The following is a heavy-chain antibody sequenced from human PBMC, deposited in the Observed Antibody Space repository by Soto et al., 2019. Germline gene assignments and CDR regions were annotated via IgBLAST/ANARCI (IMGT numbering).Heavy chain of an antibody. CDR2: INPTSGST. Sequence: QVQLVQSGAEVKKPGASVKVSCKASGYTFTNYYIHWVRQAPGQGLEWMGIINPTSGSTNYAQKCQGRVTWTYDTSTTTVYMELSGLKSEDTDVLYCARDLAAGDHWGQGTLVTVSS. J-gene: IGHJ4*02. CDR3: ARDLAAGDH. V-gene: IGHV1-46*01. CDR1: GYTFTNYY. D-gene: IGHD6-13*01.